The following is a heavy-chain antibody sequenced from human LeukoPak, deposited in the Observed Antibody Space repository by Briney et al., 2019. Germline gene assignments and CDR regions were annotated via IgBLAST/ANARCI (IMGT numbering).Heavy chain of an antibody. D-gene: IGHD3-10*01. J-gene: IGHJ5*02. CDR3: ARHKKKVSGPDNWFDP. V-gene: IGHV4-39*01. CDR2: IYYSGST. CDR1: GGSISSSRYY. Sequence: SETLSLTCTVSGGSISSSRYYWGWIRQPPGKGLEWIGSIYYSGSTYYNPSLKSRVTISVDTSKNQFSLKLRSVTAADTAAYYCARHKKKVSGPDNWFDPWGQGTLVTVSS.